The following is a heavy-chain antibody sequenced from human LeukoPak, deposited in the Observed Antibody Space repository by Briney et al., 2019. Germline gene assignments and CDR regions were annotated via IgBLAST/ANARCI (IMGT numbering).Heavy chain of an antibody. Sequence: GGSLRLSSAASGFTFRSYRMSWVRQAPGKGLEWVANIKEDRSEKYYEGSVKGRFTISRDNAKTSLYLQKDSLRAEDTAVYYCARVAGSKSIDSWGQGTLVTVSS. J-gene: IGHJ5*01. CDR1: GFTFRSYR. CDR2: IKEDRSEK. CDR3: ARVAGSKSIDS. D-gene: IGHD2-15*01. V-gene: IGHV3-7*05.